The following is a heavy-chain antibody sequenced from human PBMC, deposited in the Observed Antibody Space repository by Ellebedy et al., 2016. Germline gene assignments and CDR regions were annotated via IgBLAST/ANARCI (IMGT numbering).Heavy chain of an antibody. J-gene: IGHJ6*02. D-gene: IGHD6-13*01. CDR1: GYTFTSYD. CDR2: MNPNSGNT. V-gene: IGHV1-8*01. Sequence: ASVKVSCKASGYTFTSYDINWVRQATGQGLEWMGWMNPNSGNTGYAQKFQGRVTMTRNTSISTAYMELSSLRSEDTAVYYCASSSWYDYYYGMDVWGQGTTVTVSS. CDR3: ASSSWYDYYYGMDV.